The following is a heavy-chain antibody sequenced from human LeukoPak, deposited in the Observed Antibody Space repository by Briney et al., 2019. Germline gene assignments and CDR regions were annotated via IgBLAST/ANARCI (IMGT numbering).Heavy chain of an antibody. CDR3: ARSAKGRDGYNYFDY. Sequence: ASVKVSCKASGYTFTSYGISWVRQAPGQGLEWMGWISAYNGNTNYAQKLQGRVTMTTDTSTSTAYMELRSLRSDDTAVYYCARSAKGRDGYNYFDYWGQGTLVTVSS. J-gene: IGHJ4*02. V-gene: IGHV1-18*01. CDR1: GYTFTSYG. D-gene: IGHD5-24*01. CDR2: ISAYNGNT.